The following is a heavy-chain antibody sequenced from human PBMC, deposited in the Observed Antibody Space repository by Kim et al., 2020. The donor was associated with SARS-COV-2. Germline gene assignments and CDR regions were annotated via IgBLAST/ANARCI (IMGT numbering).Heavy chain of an antibody. CDR2: IYYSGST. V-gene: IGHV4-59*01. Sequence: SETLSLSCSVSGGSISSYYWSWIRQPPGRGLEWIGYIYYSGSTNYNPSLKSRVTISIDTSKNHFSLNLTSVTAADTAVYYCARGSGYAGEDYYYGVDVWG. CDR3: ARGSGYAGEDYYYGVDV. CDR1: GGSISSYY. D-gene: IGHD5-12*01. J-gene: IGHJ6*01.